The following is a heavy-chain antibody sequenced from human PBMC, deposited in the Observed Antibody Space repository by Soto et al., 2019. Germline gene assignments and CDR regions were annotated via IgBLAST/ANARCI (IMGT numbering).Heavy chain of an antibody. D-gene: IGHD6-25*01. CDR3: ARPHGGSSGWDNWFDP. CDR2: IYYSGST. J-gene: IGHJ5*02. V-gene: IGHV4-59*01. CDR1: GGSSSRYT. Sequence: SETLSITFTAPGGSSSRYTWSWIRFPPGKGLEWIGYIYYSGSTNYNPSLKSRVTISVDTSKNQFSLKLSSVTAADTAVYYCARPHGGSSGWDNWFDPWGQGTLVTVS.